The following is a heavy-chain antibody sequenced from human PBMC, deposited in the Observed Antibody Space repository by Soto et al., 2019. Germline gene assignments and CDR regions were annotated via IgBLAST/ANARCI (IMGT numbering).Heavy chain of an antibody. CDR2: IIPIFGTA. V-gene: IGHV1-69*01. Sequence: VKVSCKASGGTFSSYAISWVRQAPGQGLEWMGGIIPIFGTANYAQKFQGRVTITADESTSTAYMELSSLRSEDTAVYYCARVPSSEYSSSWSDYYYYGMDVWGQGTTVTVYS. CDR1: GGTFSSYA. CDR3: ARVPSSEYSSSWSDYYYYGMDV. J-gene: IGHJ6*02. D-gene: IGHD6-13*01.